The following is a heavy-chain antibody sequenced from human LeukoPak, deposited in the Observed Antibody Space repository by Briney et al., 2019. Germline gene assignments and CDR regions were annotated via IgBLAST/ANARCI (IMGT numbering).Heavy chain of an antibody. Sequence: ASVKVSCKVSGYTLTELSMHWVRQAPGKGLEWMGGFDPEDGETIYAQKFQGRVTMTEDTSTDTAYMELSSLRFEDTAVYYCATDLLPTYYYDSSGYLFQHWGQGTLVTVSS. CDR1: GYTLTELS. J-gene: IGHJ1*01. D-gene: IGHD3-22*01. V-gene: IGHV1-24*01. CDR3: ATDLLPTYYYDSSGYLFQH. CDR2: FDPEDGET.